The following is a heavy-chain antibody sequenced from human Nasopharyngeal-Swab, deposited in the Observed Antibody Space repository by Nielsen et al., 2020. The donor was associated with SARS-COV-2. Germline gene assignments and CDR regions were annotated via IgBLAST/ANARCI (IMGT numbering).Heavy chain of an antibody. CDR2: IYTSGIT. CDR1: GGSISSGSYY. V-gene: IGHV4-61*02. J-gene: IGHJ3*02. CDR3: AIRPSGTFRSDAFDI. D-gene: IGHD1-26*01. Sequence: SETLSLTCTVSGGSISSGSYYWSWLRQPAGKGLGYIGRIYTSGITNYNPSLKSRVSISVDTSKNQFSLRLNSVTAADTAVYYCAIRPSGTFRSDAFDIWGQGTMVTVSS.